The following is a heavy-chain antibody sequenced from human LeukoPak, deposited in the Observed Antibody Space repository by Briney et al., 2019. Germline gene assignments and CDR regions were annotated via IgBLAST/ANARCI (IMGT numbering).Heavy chain of an antibody. J-gene: IGHJ5*01. CDR3: AKDRHAPGRYCSSTSCFPFDS. CDR1: GFTFSSYS. CDR2: ISSSSSNI. D-gene: IGHD2-2*01. V-gene: IGHV3-21*01. Sequence: GSLRLSCAASGFTFSSYSMNWVRQAPGKGLEWVSSISSSSSNIYYADSVKGRFTISRDNAKNSLYLQMNSLRVEDTAVYYCAKDRHAPGRYCSSTSCFPFDSWGQGTLVTVSS.